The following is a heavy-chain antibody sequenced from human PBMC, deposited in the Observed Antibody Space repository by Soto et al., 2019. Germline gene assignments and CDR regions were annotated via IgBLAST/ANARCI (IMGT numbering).Heavy chain of an antibody. Sequence: GGSLRLSCAASGFTFSSYDMSWVRQAPGKGLEWVSSIGRGGGSSHYADSVKGRFTISRDSSKSTLYLQMSSLRAEDTAVYYCRAHGDVTVTSSQYFHHWGRGTLVTVSS. CDR3: RAHGDVTVTSSQYFHH. J-gene: IGHJ1*01. CDR2: IGRGGGSS. D-gene: IGHD4-17*01. V-gene: IGHV3-23*01. CDR1: GFTFSSYD.